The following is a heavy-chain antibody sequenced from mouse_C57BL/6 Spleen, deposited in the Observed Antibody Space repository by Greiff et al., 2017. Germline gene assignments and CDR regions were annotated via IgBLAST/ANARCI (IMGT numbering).Heavy chain of an antibody. CDR3: ARGGYDPYYYAMDY. J-gene: IGHJ4*01. Sequence: EVKLVESGGGLVKPGGSLKLSCAAAGFTFSSYAMSWVRQTPEKRLEWVATISDGGSYTYYPDNVKGRFTISRDNAKNNLYLQMSHLKSEDTAMYYCARGGYDPYYYAMDYWGQGTSVTVSS. CDR2: ISDGGSYT. CDR1: GFTFSSYA. V-gene: IGHV5-4*03. D-gene: IGHD2-3*01.